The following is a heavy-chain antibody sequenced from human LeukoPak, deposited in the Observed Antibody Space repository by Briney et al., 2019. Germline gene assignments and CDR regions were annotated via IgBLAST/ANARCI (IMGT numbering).Heavy chain of an antibody. Sequence: SETLSLTRTVSGGSISSGDYYWSWIRQPPGKGLEWIGYIYYSGSTYYNPSLKSRVTISVDTSKNQFSLKLSPVTAADTAVYYCARESHILTGYYSERQLDYWGQGTLVTVSS. CDR2: IYYSGST. CDR1: GGSISSGDYY. V-gene: IGHV4-30-4*01. CDR3: ARESHILTGYYSERQLDY. D-gene: IGHD3-9*01. J-gene: IGHJ4*02.